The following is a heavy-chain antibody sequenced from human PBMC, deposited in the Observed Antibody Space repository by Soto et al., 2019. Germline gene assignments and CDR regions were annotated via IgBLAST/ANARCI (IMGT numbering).Heavy chain of an antibody. CDR3: ARGVITTAATGWFDP. V-gene: IGHV1-3*01. J-gene: IGHJ5*02. CDR1: GYTFTIYA. Sequence: ASVKVSCKASGYTFTIYAMHWVRQAPGQRLEWMGWINAGNGNTKYSQKFQGRVTITRDTSASTAYMELSSLRSEDTAVYYCARGVITTAATGWFDPWGQGTLVTVSS. D-gene: IGHD3-10*01. CDR2: INAGNGNT.